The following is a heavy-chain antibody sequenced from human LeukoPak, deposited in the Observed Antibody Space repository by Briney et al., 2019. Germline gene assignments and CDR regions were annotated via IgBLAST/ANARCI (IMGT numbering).Heavy chain of an antibody. D-gene: IGHD6-13*01. CDR3: ARQSSSSWTEWFDP. J-gene: IGHJ5*02. CDR1: GYTFTSYG. CDR2: ISAYNGNT. V-gene: IGHV1-18*01. Sequence: ASVKVSCKASGYTFTSYGISWVRQAPGQGLEWMGWISAYNGNTNYAQKLQGRVTMTTDTSTSTAYMELRSLRSDDTAVYYCARQSSSSWTEWFDPWGQGTLVTVSS.